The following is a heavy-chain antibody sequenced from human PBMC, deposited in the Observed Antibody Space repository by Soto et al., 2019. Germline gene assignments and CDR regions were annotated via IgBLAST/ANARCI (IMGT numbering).Heavy chain of an antibody. CDR3: ARESFGNPLTYYFDY. D-gene: IGHD3-16*01. CDR1: GFTFSSYG. Sequence: GGSLRLSCAASGFTFSSYGMHWVRQAPGKGLEWVAVIWYDGSNKYYADSVKGRFTISRDNSKNTLYLQMNSLRAEDTAVYYCARESFGNPLTYYFDYWGQGTLVTVSS. J-gene: IGHJ4*02. V-gene: IGHV3-33*01. CDR2: IWYDGSNK.